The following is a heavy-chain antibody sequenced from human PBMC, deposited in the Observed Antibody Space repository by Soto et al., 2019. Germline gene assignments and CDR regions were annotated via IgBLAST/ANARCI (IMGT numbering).Heavy chain of an antibody. CDR1: GGSVISSSYY. V-gene: IGHV4-39*01. J-gene: IGHJ3*02. D-gene: IGHD1-26*01. CDR3: ARQAVRVGATNDN. Sequence: QLQLQESGPGLVKPSETLSLICTVSGGSVISSSYYWGWIRQPPGKGLEWIGSIYYSGNTYYNPSLKSRVTIAVDTSKNQFSLKMTYVTAADTAVYYCARQAVRVGATNDNWGQGKMVTVSS. CDR2: IYYSGNT.